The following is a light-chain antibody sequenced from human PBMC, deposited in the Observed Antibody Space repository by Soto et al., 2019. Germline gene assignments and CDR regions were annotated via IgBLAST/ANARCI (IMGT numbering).Light chain of an antibody. CDR1: QSANNY. V-gene: IGKV3-11*01. Sequence: EIVLTQSPATLSLSPGERATLSCRASQSANNYLACYQQKPGQAPRLLIYDAPSRATDIPARFSGSGSWTDFTLTISSLEPEDFATYYCHQRSNWHLTFGGGTKVEIK. CDR2: DAP. J-gene: IGKJ4*01. CDR3: HQRSNWHLT.